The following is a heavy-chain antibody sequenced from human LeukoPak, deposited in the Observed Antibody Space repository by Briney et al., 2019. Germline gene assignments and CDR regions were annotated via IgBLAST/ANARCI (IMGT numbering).Heavy chain of an antibody. CDR3: ARAGSYGGNLGYYYYYMDV. V-gene: IGHV1-2*02. CDR2: INPNSGGT. CDR1: GCTFTGYY. J-gene: IGHJ6*03. D-gene: IGHD4-23*01. Sequence: GASVKFSCQASGCTFTGYYMHWVRQAPGQGPEWMGWINPNSGGTNYAQKLQGRVTMTRDTSISTAYMELSRLRSDDTAVYYCARAGSYGGNLGYYYYYMDVWGKGTTVTVSS.